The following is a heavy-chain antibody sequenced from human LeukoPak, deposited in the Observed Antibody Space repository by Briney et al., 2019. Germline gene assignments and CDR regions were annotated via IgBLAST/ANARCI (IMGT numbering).Heavy chain of an antibody. CDR1: GFTFSDYY. Sequence: GGSLRLSCAASGFTFSDYYMSWIRQAPGKGLEWVSYISSSGGTIYYADSVKGRFTISRDNAKNSLYLQMNSLRAEDTAVYYCARNHYYDSSGSDYWGQGTLVTVSS. V-gene: IGHV3-11*01. D-gene: IGHD3-22*01. CDR3: ARNHYYDSSGSDY. J-gene: IGHJ4*02. CDR2: ISSSGGTI.